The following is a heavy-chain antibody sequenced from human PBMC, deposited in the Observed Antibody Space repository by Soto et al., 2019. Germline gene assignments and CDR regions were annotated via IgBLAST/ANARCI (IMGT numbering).Heavy chain of an antibody. V-gene: IGHV1-2*04. CDR2: INPKSVGT. CDR3: ARGDSTDCSNGVCSFFYNHDMDV. D-gene: IGHD2-8*01. Sequence: VASVKVSCKASGYSFTDYHIHWVRQAPGQGLEWLGRINPKSVGTSTAQKFQGWVTMTTDTSISTASMELTRLTSDDTAIYYCARGDSTDCSNGVCSFFYNHDMDVWGQGTTVTVSS. CDR1: GYSFTDYH. J-gene: IGHJ6*02.